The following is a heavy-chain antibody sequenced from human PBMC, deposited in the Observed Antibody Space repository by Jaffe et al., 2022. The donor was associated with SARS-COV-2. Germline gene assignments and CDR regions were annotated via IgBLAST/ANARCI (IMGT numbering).Heavy chain of an antibody. CDR2: INHSGST. J-gene: IGHJ5*02. CDR1: GGSFSGYY. D-gene: IGHD6-13*01. V-gene: IGHV4-34*01. Sequence: QVQLQQWGAGLLKPSETLSLTCAVYGGSFSGYYWSWIRQPPGKGLEWIGEINHSGSTNYNPSLKSRVTISVDTSKNQFSLKLSSVTAADTAVYYCAREEVAAAAQGENWFDPWGQGTLVTVSS. CDR3: AREEVAAAAQGENWFDP.